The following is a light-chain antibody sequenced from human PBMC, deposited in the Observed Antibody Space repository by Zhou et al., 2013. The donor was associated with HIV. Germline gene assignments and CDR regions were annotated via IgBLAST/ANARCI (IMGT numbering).Light chain of an antibody. CDR3: HQYGSPPYT. CDR2: GAS. Sequence: EIVLTQSPGTLSLSPGERATLFCRASQSLSNYLAWYQQMPGQAPRLLIYGASTRATGIPDRFSGSGSGTDFTLSISRLEPEDFVMYYCHQYGSPPYTFGQGTELEIK. CDR1: QSLSNY. V-gene: IGKV3-20*01. J-gene: IGKJ2*01.